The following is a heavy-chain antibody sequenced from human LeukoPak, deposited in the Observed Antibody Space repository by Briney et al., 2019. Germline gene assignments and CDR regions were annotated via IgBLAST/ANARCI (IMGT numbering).Heavy chain of an antibody. CDR3: MGGFSSSSGSY. CDR1: GFTFSSYG. J-gene: IGHJ4*02. CDR2: ISDSGTTR. Sequence: GGSLRLSCAASGFTFSSYGMNWVRQTPGKGLEWVSFISDSGTTRKYADSVEGRFSISRDNAKNSLYLQMNSLRAEDTAMYYCMGGFSSSSGSYWGQGTLVTVSS. D-gene: IGHD6-6*01. V-gene: IGHV3-48*01.